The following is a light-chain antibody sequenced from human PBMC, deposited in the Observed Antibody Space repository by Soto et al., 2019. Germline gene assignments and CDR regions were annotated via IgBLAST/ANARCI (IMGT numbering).Light chain of an antibody. J-gene: IGLJ2*01. V-gene: IGLV2-14*01. Sequence: QSALTQPASVSGSPGQSITISCTGTSSDVGGYNYVSWYQQHPGKAPKLMIYDVSNRPSGVSKRFSGSKSGNTASLTISGLQADAEAHYFCSSYTSSSTVVFGGGNKVTVL. CDR2: DVS. CDR1: SSDVGGYNY. CDR3: SSYTSSSTVV.